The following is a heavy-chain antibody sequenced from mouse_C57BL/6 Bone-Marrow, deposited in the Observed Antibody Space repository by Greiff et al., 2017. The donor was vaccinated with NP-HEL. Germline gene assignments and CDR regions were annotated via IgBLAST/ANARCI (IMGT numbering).Heavy chain of an antibody. Sequence: VQLQQPGAELVKPGASVKLSCKASGYTFTSYWMQWVKQRPGQGLEWIGEIDPSDSYTNSNPKFKGKATLTVDTSSSTAYMQLSSLTSEDSAVYYCARPLYYGSSSYYFDYWGQGTTLTVSS. J-gene: IGHJ2*01. CDR3: ARPLYYGSSSYYFDY. D-gene: IGHD1-1*01. CDR2: IDPSDSYT. V-gene: IGHV1-50*01. CDR1: GYTFTSYW.